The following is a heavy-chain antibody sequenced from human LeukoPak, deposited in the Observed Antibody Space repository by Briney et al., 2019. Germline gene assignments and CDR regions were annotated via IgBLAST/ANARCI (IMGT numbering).Heavy chain of an antibody. V-gene: IGHV1-18*01. J-gene: IGHJ4*02. CDR2: ISGYNGNT. CDR3: ARERTGGYDILTGYFPYYFDY. D-gene: IGHD3-9*01. CDR1: GYTFTTYN. Sequence: GASVKVSCKASGYTFTTYNINWVRQAPGQGLEWMGWISGYNGNTNYAQKLQGRVTMTTDTSTSTAYMELRSLRSDDTAVYYCARERTGGYDILTGYFPYYFDYWGQGTLVTVSS.